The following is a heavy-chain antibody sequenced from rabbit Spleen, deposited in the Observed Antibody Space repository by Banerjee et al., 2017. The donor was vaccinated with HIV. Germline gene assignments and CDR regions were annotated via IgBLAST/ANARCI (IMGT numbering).Heavy chain of an antibody. V-gene: IGHV1S45*01. CDR2: IDAGGIGST. Sequence: QEQLEESGGDLVKPGASLTLTCKASGVSFSGSSYMCWVRQAPGKGLEWIACIDAGGIGSTYYASWAKGRFTISKTSSTTVTLQMNSLTAADTATYFCAKSSVGDINRFGLWGPGTLVTVS. D-gene: IGHD1-1*01. CDR3: AKSSVGDINRFGL. CDR1: GVSFSGSSY. J-gene: IGHJ6*01.